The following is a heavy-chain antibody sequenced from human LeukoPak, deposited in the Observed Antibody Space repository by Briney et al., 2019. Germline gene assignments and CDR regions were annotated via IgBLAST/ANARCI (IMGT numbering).Heavy chain of an antibody. D-gene: IGHD4-11*01. CDR3: ARGLNDYILPKN. V-gene: IGHV3-30*02. Sequence: GGSLRLSCAASGFTFSSYVMHWVRQAPGKGLEWVAFIRYDGSNKYYADSVKGRFTISRDNSKNTLYLHMSSLRAEDTAVYYCARGLNDYILPKNWGQGTLVTVSS. CDR1: GFTFSSYV. CDR2: IRYDGSNK. J-gene: IGHJ4*02.